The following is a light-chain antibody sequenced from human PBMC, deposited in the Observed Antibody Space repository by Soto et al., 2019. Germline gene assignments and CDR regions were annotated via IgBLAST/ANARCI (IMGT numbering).Light chain of an antibody. V-gene: IGKV3-15*01. CDR1: QSVSSN. Sequence: EIVMTQSPATLSVPPGERATLSCRSSQSVSSNLAWYQQKPGQAPRLLIYGASTRATGIPARFSGSGSGTEFTLTISSLHSEDFAVYYCQQYNNWPPVTFGQGTKVEIK. J-gene: IGKJ1*01. CDR3: QQYNNWPPVT. CDR2: GAS.